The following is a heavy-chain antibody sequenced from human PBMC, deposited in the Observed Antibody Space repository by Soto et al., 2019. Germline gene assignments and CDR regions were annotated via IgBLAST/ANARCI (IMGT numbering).Heavy chain of an antibody. V-gene: IGHV3-30*18. D-gene: IGHD5-12*01. J-gene: IGHJ6*02. Sequence: QVRMVESGGGVVQPGRSLRLSCAASGFTFSTYSIHWVRQAPGKGLEWVAVIAHDGSREYYADSVKGRFAISRDNSKNTLYLQMNSLRAEDTAVYYCAKLGYCVYDYTYYYGLDVWGQGTTVTVSS. CDR3: AKLGYCVYDYTYYYGLDV. CDR1: GFTFSTYS. CDR2: IAHDGSRE.